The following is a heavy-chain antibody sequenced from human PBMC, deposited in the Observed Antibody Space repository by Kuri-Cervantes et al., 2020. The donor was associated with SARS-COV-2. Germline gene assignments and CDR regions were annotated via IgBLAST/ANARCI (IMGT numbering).Heavy chain of an antibody. CDR1: GGSISSYY. J-gene: IGHJ4*02. CDR2: IYTSGST. CDR3: GRVSWLPLWRRYSDS. V-gene: IGHV4-4*07. Sequence: SETLSLTCTVSGGSISSYYWSWIRQPAGKGLEWIGRIYTSGSTNYNPSLKSRATMSVDTSKNQFSLKLSSVTAADAAVYYCGRVSWLPLWRRYSDSWGQGTLVTVSS. D-gene: IGHD5-24*01.